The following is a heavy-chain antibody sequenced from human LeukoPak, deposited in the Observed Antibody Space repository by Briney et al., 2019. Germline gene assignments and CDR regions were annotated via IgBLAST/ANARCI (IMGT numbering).Heavy chain of an antibody. J-gene: IGHJ6*04. V-gene: IGHV3-11*06. CDR3: AELGITMIGGV. Sequence: GGSLRLSCAASGFTFSDYYLSWIRQAPGKGLEWVPSISTSSIYIYYADSVKGRFTISRDNAKNSLYLQMNSLRAEDTAVYYCAELGITMIGGVWGKGTTVTISS. CDR2: ISTSSIYI. D-gene: IGHD3-10*02. CDR1: GFTFSDYY.